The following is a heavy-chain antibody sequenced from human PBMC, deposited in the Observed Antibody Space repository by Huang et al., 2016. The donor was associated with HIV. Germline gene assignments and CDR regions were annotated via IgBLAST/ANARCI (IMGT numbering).Heavy chain of an antibody. CDR2: INPKTGDT. CDR3: ASAPGDY. CDR1: GYAFTDYY. J-gene: IGHJ4*02. Sequence: VQLVQSGAEVKKPGTSVRVSCEDSGYAFTDYYMHWVRHAPGQGLELVGWINPKTGDTHYPQKFQGRVTITRDTSITTAYMELSSLRPDDTAVYYCASAPGDYWGQGSLVTVSS. V-gene: IGHV1-2*02.